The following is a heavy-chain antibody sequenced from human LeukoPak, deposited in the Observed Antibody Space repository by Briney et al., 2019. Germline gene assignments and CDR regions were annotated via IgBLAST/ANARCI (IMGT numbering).Heavy chain of an antibody. V-gene: IGHV3-48*01. J-gene: IGHJ4*01. CDR3: AREHTPFGSGCTAAY. CDR1: GFTFSSYG. Sequence: PGGSLRLSCAASGFTFSSYGMNWVRQAPRKGLEWVSYISPSSSTIYYADSGKGRFTISRDNAKDSLYLQMNSLRAEDTAVYYCAREHTPFGSGCTAAYWGQGTLVTVSS. D-gene: IGHD6-25*01. CDR2: ISPSSSTI.